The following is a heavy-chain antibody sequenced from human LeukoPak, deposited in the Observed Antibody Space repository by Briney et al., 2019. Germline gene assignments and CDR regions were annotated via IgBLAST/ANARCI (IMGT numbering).Heavy chain of an antibody. Sequence: PGGSLRLSCAASGFTFDDYAMHWVRQAPGKGLEWVSGISWNSGSIGYADSVKGRFTISRDNAKNSLYPQMNSLRAEDTALYYCAKDMQIAAAGSDNWFDPWGQGTLVTVSS. CDR2: ISWNSGSI. D-gene: IGHD6-13*01. CDR3: AKDMQIAAAGSDNWFDP. V-gene: IGHV3-9*01. CDR1: GFTFDDYA. J-gene: IGHJ5*02.